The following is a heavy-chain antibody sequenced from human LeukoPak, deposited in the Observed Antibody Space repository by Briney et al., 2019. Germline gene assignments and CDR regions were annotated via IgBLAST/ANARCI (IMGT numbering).Heavy chain of an antibody. D-gene: IGHD1-26*01. CDR2: ISAYNGNT. Sequence: ASVKVSCKASGYTFTSYGISWVRQAPGQGLEWMGWISAYNGNTNYAQKLQGRVTMTTDTSTSTAYMELRSLRAEDTAVYYCARDQPRGSYSSGNYFDYWGQGTLVTVSS. V-gene: IGHV1-18*01. CDR3: ARDQPRGSYSSGNYFDY. J-gene: IGHJ4*02. CDR1: GYTFTSYG.